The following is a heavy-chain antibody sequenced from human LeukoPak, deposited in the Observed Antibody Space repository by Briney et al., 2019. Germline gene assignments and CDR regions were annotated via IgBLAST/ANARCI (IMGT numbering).Heavy chain of an antibody. Sequence: SETLSLTCTVSGGSISSYYWSWIRQPPGKGLEWIGYIYYSGSTNYNPSLKSRVTISVDTSKNQFSLKLSSVTAADTAVYYCARSYSSGWYWTFDYWGQGTLVTVSS. CDR1: GGSISSYY. V-gene: IGHV4-59*08. CDR3: ARSYSSGWYWTFDY. CDR2: IYYSGST. D-gene: IGHD6-19*01. J-gene: IGHJ4*02.